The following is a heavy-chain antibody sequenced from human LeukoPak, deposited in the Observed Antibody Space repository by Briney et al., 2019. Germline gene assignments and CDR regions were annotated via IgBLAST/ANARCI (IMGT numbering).Heavy chain of an antibody. V-gene: IGHV4-39*07. CDR2: IYYSGST. CDR3: ASMKWELPRDSFYFDY. Sequence: PSETLSLTCTVSGASISSSSYYWGWIRQPPGKGLEWIGSIYYSGSTYYNPSLKSRVTISVDTSKNQFSLNLSSVTAADTAVYYCASMKWELPRDSFYFDYWGQGTLVTVSS. J-gene: IGHJ4*02. D-gene: IGHD1-26*01. CDR1: GASISSSSYY.